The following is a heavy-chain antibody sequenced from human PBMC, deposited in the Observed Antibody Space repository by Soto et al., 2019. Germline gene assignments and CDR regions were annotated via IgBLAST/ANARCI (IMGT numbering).Heavy chain of an antibody. V-gene: IGHV3-48*01. CDR1: GFILSDCA. Sequence: EVQLVESGGGLVQPGGSLRLSCATSGFILSDCAMNWVRQAPGKGLEWVSYISSSSSVIDYADSVKGRFTVSRDNARNSLYLKMNSLRAEDTAVYDCARDLSWGSNWYYYMDVWGKGTTVTVSS. J-gene: IGHJ6*03. D-gene: IGHD7-27*01. CDR3: ARDLSWGSNWYYYMDV. CDR2: ISSSSSVI.